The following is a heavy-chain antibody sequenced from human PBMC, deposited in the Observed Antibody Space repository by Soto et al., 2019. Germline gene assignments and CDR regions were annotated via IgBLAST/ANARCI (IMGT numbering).Heavy chain of an antibody. J-gene: IGHJ4*02. D-gene: IGHD1-20*01. CDR1: GGSISSGGYY. CDR3: ARFIPGTGSDY. Sequence: QVQLQESGPGLVKPSQTLSLTCTVSGGSISSGGYYWSWIRQHPGKGLEWIGYIYYSGSNYYNPSLKSRVTISVDTSKNQFSLKLSSVTAEDTAVYYCARFIPGTGSDYWGQCTLVTVSS. CDR2: IYYSGSN. V-gene: IGHV4-31*03.